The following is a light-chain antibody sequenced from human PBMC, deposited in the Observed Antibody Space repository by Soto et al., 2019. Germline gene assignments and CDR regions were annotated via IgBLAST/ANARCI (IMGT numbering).Light chain of an antibody. J-gene: IGLJ2*01. V-gene: IGLV2-11*01. CDR3: ASWDDSLNGVV. CDR1: SSDVGVYNY. CDR2: EVT. Sequence: QSALTQPRSVSGSPGQSVTISCTGTSSDVGVYNYVSWYQQYPGKAPRLMIYEVTKRPSGVPDRFSGSKSGSTASLTISGLQAEDEADYYCASWDDSLNGVVFGGGTKVTVL.